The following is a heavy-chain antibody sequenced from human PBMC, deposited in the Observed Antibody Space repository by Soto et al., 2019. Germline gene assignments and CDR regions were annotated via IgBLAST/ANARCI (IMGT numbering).Heavy chain of an antibody. Sequence: PGGSLRLSCAASGFTFSSYEMNWVRQAPGKGLEWVSYISSSGSTIYYADSVKGRFTISRDNAKNSLYLQMSSLRAEDTAVYYCASHAPNHSGYYYYGMDVWGQGTTVTVSS. V-gene: IGHV3-48*03. D-gene: IGHD1-26*01. CDR1: GFTFSSYE. CDR3: ASHAPNHSGYYYYGMDV. J-gene: IGHJ6*02. CDR2: ISSSGSTI.